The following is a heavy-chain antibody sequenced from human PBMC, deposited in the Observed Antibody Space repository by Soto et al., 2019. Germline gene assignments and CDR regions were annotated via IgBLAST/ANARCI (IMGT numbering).Heavy chain of an antibody. CDR2: ISRSGDSL. V-gene: IGHV3-21*02. J-gene: IGHJ4*02. D-gene: IGHD1-1*01. CDR3: ASNFGLFDY. CDR1: GFTLSSYS. Sequence: EVQLVESGGGLVRPGGSLRLSCVGSGFTLSSYSMSWIRQAPGKGLECVSSISRSGDSLYYADSVKGLFTISRDNAENSLFLQMSSLRAEDTAIYYCASNFGLFDYWGQGTLVTVSS.